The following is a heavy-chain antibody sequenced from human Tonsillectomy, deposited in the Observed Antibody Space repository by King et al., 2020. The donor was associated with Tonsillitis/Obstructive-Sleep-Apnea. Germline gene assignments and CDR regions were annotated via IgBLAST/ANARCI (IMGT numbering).Heavy chain of an antibody. CDR3: ARHDPSDYDFWSGYPYYFDY. CDR1: GGSISSYY. D-gene: IGHD3-3*01. J-gene: IGHJ4*02. Sequence: QLQESGPGLVKPSETLSLTCTVSGGSISSYYWSWIRQPPGKGLEWIGYIYYSGSTNYNPSLKSRVTISVDTSKNQFSLKLSSVTAADTSVYYCARHDPSDYDFWSGYPYYFDYWGQGTLVTVSS. V-gene: IGHV4-59*08. CDR2: IYYSGST.